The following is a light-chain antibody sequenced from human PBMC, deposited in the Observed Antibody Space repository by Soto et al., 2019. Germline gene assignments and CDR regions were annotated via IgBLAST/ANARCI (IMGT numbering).Light chain of an antibody. Sequence: QSALTQPASVSGSPGQSITISCTRTSSDVGSYHLVSWYQQYPGKAPKLMIYEDSERPSGVSDRFSGSKSGNTASLTISGLQAEDEADYYCCSYGGHYTYVVFGGGTTLTVL. CDR1: SSDVGSYHL. CDR2: EDS. J-gene: IGLJ2*01. CDR3: CSYGGHYTYVV. V-gene: IGLV2-23*01.